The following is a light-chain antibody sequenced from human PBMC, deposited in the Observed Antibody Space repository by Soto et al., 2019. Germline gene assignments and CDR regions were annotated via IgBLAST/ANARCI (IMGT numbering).Light chain of an antibody. CDR3: QHYNSYSEA. CDR1: QNIETG. V-gene: IGKV1-5*01. J-gene: IGKJ1*01. Sequence: DIQMSQSPSTLSASVGHRLTITCRASQNIETGLAWYQQKPGKAPNLLIYDASTLESGVSSRFSGSGSGTEFTLTISSLQPDDIATYYCQHYNSYSEALGQGTKVDIK. CDR2: DAS.